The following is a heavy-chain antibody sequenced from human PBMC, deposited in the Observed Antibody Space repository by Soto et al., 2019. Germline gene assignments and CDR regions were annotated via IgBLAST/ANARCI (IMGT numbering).Heavy chain of an antibody. CDR2: ISAYNGNT. CDR1: GYTFTSYG. V-gene: IGHV1-18*04. D-gene: IGHD1-20*01. CDR3: ARVHRRSNWNVVAMDV. J-gene: IGHJ6*02. Sequence: GASVKVSCKASGYTFTSYGISWVRQAPGQGLEWMGWISAYNGNTNYAQKLQGRVTMTTDTSTNTAYMELRSLRSDDTAVYYCARVHRRSNWNVVAMDVWGQGTTLTVS.